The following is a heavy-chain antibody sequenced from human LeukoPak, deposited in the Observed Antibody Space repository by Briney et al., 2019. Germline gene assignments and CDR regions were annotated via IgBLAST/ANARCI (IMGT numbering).Heavy chain of an antibody. D-gene: IGHD3-22*01. CDR3: ARYPGYDSSPLDY. Sequence: GESLKISCKGSGYSFPSYWIGWVRQMPGEGLEWMGINYPGDSDTRYSPSFQGQVTISADKSISTAYLQWSSLKASDTAMCYCARYPGYDSSPLDYWGQGTLVTVSS. V-gene: IGHV5-51*01. CDR1: GYSFPSYW. J-gene: IGHJ4*02. CDR2: NYPGDSDT.